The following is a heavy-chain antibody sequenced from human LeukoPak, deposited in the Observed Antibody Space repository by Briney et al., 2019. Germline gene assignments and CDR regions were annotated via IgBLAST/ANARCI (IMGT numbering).Heavy chain of an antibody. J-gene: IGHJ6*04. Sequence: PGGSLRLSCAASGFTFSSYGMHWVRQAPGKGLEWVAVIWYDGSNKYYADSVKGRFTISRDNSKNTLYLQMNSLRAEDTAVYYCARVNGDYSSHYYGMDVWGIGTTVTVSS. CDR2: IWYDGSNK. CDR3: ARVNGDYSSHYYGMDV. D-gene: IGHD4-17*01. V-gene: IGHV3-33*01. CDR1: GFTFSSYG.